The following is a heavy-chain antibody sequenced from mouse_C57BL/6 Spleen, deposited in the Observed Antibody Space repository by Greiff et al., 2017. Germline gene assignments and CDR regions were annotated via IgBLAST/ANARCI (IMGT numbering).Heavy chain of an antibody. CDR2: IDPSDSYP. D-gene: IGHD2-4*01. J-gene: IGHJ3*01. CDR1: GYTFTSYW. V-gene: IGHV1-69*01. CDR3: ARNDYDEFAY. Sequence: QVQLQQPGAELVMPGASVKLSCKASGYTFTSYWMHWVKQRPGQGLEWIGEIDPSDSYPNYNQKFKGKSTLTVDKSSSTAYMQLSSLTSEDSAVYYCARNDYDEFAYWGQGTLVTVSA.